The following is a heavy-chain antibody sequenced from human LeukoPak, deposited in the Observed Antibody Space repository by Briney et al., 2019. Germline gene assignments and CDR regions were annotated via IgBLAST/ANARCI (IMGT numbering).Heavy chain of an antibody. V-gene: IGHV3-7*01. D-gene: IGHD1-1*01. J-gene: IGHJ4*02. CDR2: VNEDGSAK. CDR1: RFIFTNYW. CDR3: ARDYWRSIDH. Sequence: PGGSLRLSCAASRFIFTNYWIHWVRQAPGKGLESVAIVNEDGSAKYYLDSVKGRFTISRDNARNSLYLEMNSLRAEDTAVYYCARDYWRSIDHWGQGTLVTVSS.